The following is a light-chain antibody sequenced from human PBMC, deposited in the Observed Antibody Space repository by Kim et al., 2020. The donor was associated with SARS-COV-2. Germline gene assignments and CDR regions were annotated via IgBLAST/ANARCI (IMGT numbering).Light chain of an antibody. J-gene: IGLJ3*02. CDR2: ADT. CDR1: SSNIGAGYD. Sequence: QSVLTQPPSVSGAPGQRVTISCTGSSSNIGAGYDVHWYQQLPGRAPKLLIFADTRRPSGVSDRLSGSKSGTSASLAITGLQAEDEADYYCQSYDSRLSGWVFGGGTKLTVL. V-gene: IGLV1-40*01. CDR3: QSYDSRLSGWV.